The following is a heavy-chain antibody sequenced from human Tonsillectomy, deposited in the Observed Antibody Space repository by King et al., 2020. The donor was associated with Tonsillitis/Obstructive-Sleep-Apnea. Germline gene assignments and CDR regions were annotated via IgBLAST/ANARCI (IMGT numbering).Heavy chain of an antibody. D-gene: IGHD6-19*01. V-gene: IGHV3-49*04. J-gene: IGHJ4*02. CDR3: TRGYSSGNY. CDR2: IRSKAYGGAT. CDR1: GFTFGDYA. Sequence: GQLVESGGGLVQPGRSLRLSCTVFGFTFGDYAMNWVRQAPGKGLEWVGFIRSKAYGGATEYAASVKGRFTISRDDSKSIAYLQMNSRKTEDTAMYYCTRGYSSGNYWGQGTLVTVSS.